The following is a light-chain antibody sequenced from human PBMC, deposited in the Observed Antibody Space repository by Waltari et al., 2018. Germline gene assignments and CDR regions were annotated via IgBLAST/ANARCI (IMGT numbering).Light chain of an antibody. Sequence: QSALTQPPSASGSPGQSVTIPCTGTTSDVGGYNYFPWYQQHPGKPPKLMIYEVIKRPSGVPDRFSGSKSGSTASLTVSGLQAEDEADYYCSSYAGSNNLVFGGGTKLTVL. CDR3: SSYAGSNNLV. J-gene: IGLJ2*01. V-gene: IGLV2-8*01. CDR1: TSDVGGYNY. CDR2: EVI.